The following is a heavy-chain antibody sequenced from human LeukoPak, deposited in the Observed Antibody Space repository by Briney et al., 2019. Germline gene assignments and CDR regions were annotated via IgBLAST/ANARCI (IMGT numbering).Heavy chain of an antibody. D-gene: IGHD3-22*01. J-gene: IGHJ4*02. CDR2: ISAYNGNT. CDR1: GYTFTSYG. Sequence: ASVKVSCKASGYTFTSYGISWVRQAPGQGLEWMGWISAYNGNTNYARKLQGRVTMTTDTSTSTAYMELRSLRSDDTAVYYCARDLSVTWSGYYYFYWGQGTLVTVSS. V-gene: IGHV1-18*01. CDR3: ARDLSVTWSGYYYFY.